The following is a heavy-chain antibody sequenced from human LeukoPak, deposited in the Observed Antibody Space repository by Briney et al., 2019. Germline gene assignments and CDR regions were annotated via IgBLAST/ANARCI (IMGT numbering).Heavy chain of an antibody. Sequence: GASVKVSCKASGYTFTSYDINWVRQATGQGLEWMGWMNPNSGNTGYAQKFQGRVTMTRNTSISTAYMELSSLRSEDTAVYYCTRAYYDFWSGSINWFDPWGQGTLVTVSS. CDR1: GYTFTSYD. J-gene: IGHJ5*02. CDR2: MNPNSGNT. V-gene: IGHV1-8*01. D-gene: IGHD3-3*01. CDR3: TRAYYDFWSGSINWFDP.